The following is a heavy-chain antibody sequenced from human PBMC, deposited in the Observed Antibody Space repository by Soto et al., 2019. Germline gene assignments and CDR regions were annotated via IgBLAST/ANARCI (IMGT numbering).Heavy chain of an antibody. CDR1: GGTFTSYA. D-gene: IGHD1-20*01. CDR2: IIPMFGAA. V-gene: IGHV1-69*06. J-gene: IGHJ6*02. Sequence: QVHLVQSGSEVKKPGSSVKVSCKASGGTFTSYAISWVRQAPGQGLEWMGGIIPMFGAADYAQNFQGRVTITADKSTRTAYMELSSLRSEDTAVYYCARDRPASYIPYGMDVWGQGTTVTVSS. CDR3: ARDRPASYIPYGMDV.